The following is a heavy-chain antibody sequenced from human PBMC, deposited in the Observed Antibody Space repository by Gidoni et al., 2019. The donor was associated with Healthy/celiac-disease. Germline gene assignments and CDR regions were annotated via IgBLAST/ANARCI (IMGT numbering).Heavy chain of an antibody. CDR3: AEGKLNYYDSSAYSFDY. CDR1: GGSFSGYY. Sequence: QVQLQQWGAGLLKPSETLSLSCVVYGGSFSGYYWRWIRQPPGKGLEWIGEINHSGSTNYNPSLKSRVTISVDTSKNQFSLKLSSVTASDTAVYYCAEGKLNYYDSSAYSFDYWGQGTLVTVSS. J-gene: IGHJ4*02. CDR2: INHSGST. D-gene: IGHD3-22*01. V-gene: IGHV4-34*01.